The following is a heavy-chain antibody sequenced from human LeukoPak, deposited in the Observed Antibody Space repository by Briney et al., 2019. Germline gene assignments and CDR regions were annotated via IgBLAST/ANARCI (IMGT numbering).Heavy chain of an antibody. J-gene: IGHJ6*02. CDR3: ARVSRATSYYYYYGMDV. CDR2: ISSSSSYI. CDR1: GFTFSSYS. D-gene: IGHD1-26*01. Sequence: GGSLRLSCAASGFTFSSYSMNWVRQAPGKGLEWVSSISSSSSYIYYADSVKGRFTISRDNAKNSLYLQMNSLRAEDTAVYYCARVSRATSYYYYYGMDVWGQGTTVTVSS. V-gene: IGHV3-21*01.